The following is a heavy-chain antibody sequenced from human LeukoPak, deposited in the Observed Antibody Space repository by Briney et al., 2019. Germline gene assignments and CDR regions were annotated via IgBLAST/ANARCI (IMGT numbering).Heavy chain of an antibody. CDR2: IYWDDDK. Sequence: SGPTLLKPTQTLTLTCTFSGFSLSTSGVGVGWIRQPPGKALEWLALIYWDDDKRYSPSLKSRLTITKDTSKNQVVLTMTNMDPVDTATYYCARHGGYRASFDPWGQGTLVTVSS. D-gene: IGHD2-2*01. CDR3: ARHGGYRASFDP. J-gene: IGHJ5*02. V-gene: IGHV2-5*02. CDR1: GFSLSTSGVG.